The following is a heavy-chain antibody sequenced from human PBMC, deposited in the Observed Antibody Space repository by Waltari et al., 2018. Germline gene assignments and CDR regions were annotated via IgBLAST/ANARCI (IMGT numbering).Heavy chain of an antibody. D-gene: IGHD2-15*01. CDR1: GYTFTSYS. J-gene: IGHJ4*02. CDR3: ARRGYCSGGSCTTLDY. Sequence: QVQLVQSGAEVKKPGASVKVSCKASGYTFTSYSMHWVGQAPGQRLEWMGWINAGNGNTKYSQKFQGRVTITRDTSASTAYMELSSLRSEDTAVYYCARRGYCSGGSCTTLDYWGQGTLVTVSS. V-gene: IGHV1-3*01. CDR2: INAGNGNT.